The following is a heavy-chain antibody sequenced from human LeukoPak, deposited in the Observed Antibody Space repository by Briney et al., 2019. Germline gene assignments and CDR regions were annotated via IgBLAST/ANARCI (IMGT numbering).Heavy chain of an antibody. J-gene: IGHJ1*01. CDR1: DFSVRRYC. V-gene: IGHV3-7*01. Sequence: QPGWSVRLSCASIDFSVRRYCMSSVRQAARKGLQWMPNIRQVGNEEYYVGSGTGRFTISRDNGQHSLYLHTTSPTLSDTTGNYCAKSTGWHPFPEHWGQGTLVIVSS. CDR2: IRQVGNEE. CDR3: AKSTGWHPFPEH. D-gene: IGHD1-1*01.